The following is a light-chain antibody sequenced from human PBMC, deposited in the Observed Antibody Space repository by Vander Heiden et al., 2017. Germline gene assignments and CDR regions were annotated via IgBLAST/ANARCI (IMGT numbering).Light chain of an antibody. J-gene: IGLJ2*01. CDR1: SSDVGGYNY. CDR3: SSYTSSSTLV. CDR2: DVS. Sequence: QSALTQPASVSGSPGQSITISCTGTSSDVGGYNYVSWYQQHPGKAPKLMIYDVSNRPSVVSNRFSGSKSGNTVSLTISGLQAEDEADYYCSSYTSSSTLVFGGGIKLTVL. V-gene: IGLV2-14*01.